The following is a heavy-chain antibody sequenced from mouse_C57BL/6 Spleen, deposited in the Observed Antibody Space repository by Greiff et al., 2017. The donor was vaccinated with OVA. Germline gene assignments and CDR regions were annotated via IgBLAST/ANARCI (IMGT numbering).Heavy chain of an antibody. CDR1: GYTFTSYG. V-gene: IGHV1-81*01. D-gene: IGHD1-1*01. J-gene: IGHJ2*01. Sequence: VQLQQSGAELARPGASVKLSCKASGYTFTSYGISWVKQRTGQGLEWIGEIYPRSGNTYYNEKFKGKATLTADKSSSTAYMELRSLTSEDSAVYFCARPFYSRDYFDYWGQGTTLTVSS. CDR3: ARPFYSRDYFDY. CDR2: IYPRSGNT.